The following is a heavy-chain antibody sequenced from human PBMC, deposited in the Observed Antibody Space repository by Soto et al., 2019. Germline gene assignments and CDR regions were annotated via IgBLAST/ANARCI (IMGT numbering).Heavy chain of an antibody. CDR2: TVAGSGNR. J-gene: IGHJ4*02. V-gene: IGHV1-18*01. D-gene: IGHD3-10*01. CDR3: TRVAGYGSGSRHFDT. CDR1: GYAFMSYG. Sequence: QVQLMQSGAEVTKPGASVTLSCKTSGYAFMSYGLSWVRLAPGQGLEWMGWTVAGSGNRIYAQKFQGRINMNIDTSTNTGYMELRRLRSDDSALYFCTRVAGYGSGSRHFDTWGQGTLVTVSS.